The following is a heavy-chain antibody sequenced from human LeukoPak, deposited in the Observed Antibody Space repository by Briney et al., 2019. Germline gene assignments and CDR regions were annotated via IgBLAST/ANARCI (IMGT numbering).Heavy chain of an antibody. D-gene: IGHD3-3*01. CDR3: ARDTVLSGYYTFDY. V-gene: IGHV3-11*05. CDR2: ISGSSNYT. Sequence: GGSLRLSCTASEFTFSDYYMSWIRQAPGKGLEWVSYISGSSNYTNYADSVKGRFSISRDNAKNSLYLQMNSLRAEDTAVYYCARDTVLSGYYTFDYWGQGTLVTVS. CDR1: EFTFSDYY. J-gene: IGHJ4*02.